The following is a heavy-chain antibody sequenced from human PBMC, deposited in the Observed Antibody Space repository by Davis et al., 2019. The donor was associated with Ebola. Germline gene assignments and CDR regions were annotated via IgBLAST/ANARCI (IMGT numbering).Heavy chain of an antibody. CDR2: IKQDGSEK. CDR1: GFTFSSYW. D-gene: IGHD6-19*01. CDR3: ARGAVAGTVVDYYYYGMDV. Sequence: PGGSLRLSCAASGFTFSSYWMSWVRQAPGKGLEWVANIKQDGSEKYYVDSVKGRFTISRDNAKNSLYLQMNSLRAEDTAVYYCARGAVAGTVVDYYYYGMDVWGQGTTVTVSS. J-gene: IGHJ6*02. V-gene: IGHV3-7*01.